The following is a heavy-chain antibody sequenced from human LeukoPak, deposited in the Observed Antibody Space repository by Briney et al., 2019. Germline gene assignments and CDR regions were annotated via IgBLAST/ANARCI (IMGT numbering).Heavy chain of an antibody. CDR2: ISGSGGST. J-gene: IGHJ4*02. CDR3: ASHTPYYYDSSGRSDLFDY. CDR1: GFTFSSYA. D-gene: IGHD3-22*01. Sequence: PGGSLRLSCAASGFTFSSYAMSWVRQAPGKGLEWVSAISGSGGSTYYADSVKGRFTISRDNSKNTLYLQMNSLRAEDTAVYYCASHTPYYYDSSGRSDLFDYWGQGTLVTVSS. V-gene: IGHV3-23*01.